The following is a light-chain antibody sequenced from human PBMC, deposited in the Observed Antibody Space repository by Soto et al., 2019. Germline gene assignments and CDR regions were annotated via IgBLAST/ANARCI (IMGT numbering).Light chain of an antibody. CDR2: EVS. J-gene: IGLJ1*01. CDR1: SSDVGGYNY. Sequence: QSALTQPASVSGSPGQSITISCTGTSSDVGGYNYVSWYQQHPGKAPKLIIYEVSDRPSGVSNRFSGSKSGNTASLTISGLQAEDEADYQCSSYTSTTSIYVFGTGTKVTVL. CDR3: SSYTSTTSIYV. V-gene: IGLV2-14*01.